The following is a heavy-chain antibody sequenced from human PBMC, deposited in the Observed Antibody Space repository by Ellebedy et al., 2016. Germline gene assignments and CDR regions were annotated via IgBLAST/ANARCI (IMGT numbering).Heavy chain of an antibody. CDR3: AKDLGYDFWSGYFKSGLFDY. V-gene: IGHV3-23*01. J-gene: IGHJ4*02. Sequence: GGSLRLXCAASGFTFSSYAMSWVRQAPGKGLEWVSAISGSGGSTYYADSVKGRFTISRDNSKNTLYLQMNSLRAEDTAVYYCAKDLGYDFWSGYFKSGLFDYWGQGTLVTVSS. D-gene: IGHD3-3*01. CDR2: ISGSGGST. CDR1: GFTFSSYA.